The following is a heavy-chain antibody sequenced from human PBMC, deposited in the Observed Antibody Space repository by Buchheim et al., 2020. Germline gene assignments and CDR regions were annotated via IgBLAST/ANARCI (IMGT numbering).Heavy chain of an antibody. CDR2: INPNSGGT. D-gene: IGHD6-19*01. CDR3: ARDKAVAGPLYYYYYGMDV. Sequence: QVQLVQSGAEVKKPGASVKVSCKASGYTFTGYYMHWVRQAPGQGLEWLGWINPNSGGTNYAQKFQGWVTMTRDTSISTAYMELSRLRSDDTAVYYCARDKAVAGPLYYYYYGMDVWGQGTT. V-gene: IGHV1-2*04. CDR1: GYTFTGYY. J-gene: IGHJ6*02.